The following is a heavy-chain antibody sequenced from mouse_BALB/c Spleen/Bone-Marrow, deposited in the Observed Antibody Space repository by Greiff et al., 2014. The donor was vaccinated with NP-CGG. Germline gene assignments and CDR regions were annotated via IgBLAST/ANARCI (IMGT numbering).Heavy chain of an antibody. D-gene: IGHD1-1*01. J-gene: IGHJ1*01. Sequence: VQLQQSGPELVKPGASVEISCKASGYSFTGYFMNWVIQSHGKSLEWIGRINPYNGDSFYNQKFKGKATLTVDKSSSTAHMELRSLASEDSAVYYCASVTTDWYFDVWGAGTTVTVSS. V-gene: IGHV1-20*02. CDR3: ASVTTDWYFDV. CDR2: INPYNGDS. CDR1: GYSFTGYF.